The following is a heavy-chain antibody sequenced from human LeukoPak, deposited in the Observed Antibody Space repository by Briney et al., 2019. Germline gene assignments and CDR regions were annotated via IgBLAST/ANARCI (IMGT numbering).Heavy chain of an antibody. Sequence: PGGSLRLSCAASGFTVSSNYMSWVRQAPGKGLEWVSVIYSGGSTYYADSVKGRFTISRDNSKNTLYLQMNSLRAEDTAVYYCARDWEGYCSSTSCYSWGQGTLATVSS. V-gene: IGHV3-66*01. CDR1: GFTVSSNY. CDR2: IYSGGST. J-gene: IGHJ4*02. CDR3: ARDWEGYCSSTSCYS. D-gene: IGHD2-2*02.